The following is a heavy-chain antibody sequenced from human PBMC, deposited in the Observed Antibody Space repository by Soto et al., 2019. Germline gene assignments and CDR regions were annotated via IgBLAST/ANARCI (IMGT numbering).Heavy chain of an antibody. CDR2: ISGYSGNT. J-gene: IGHJ5*02. D-gene: IGHD2-2*01. V-gene: IGHV1-18*01. Sequence: ASVKVSCKASGYVFINYGITWVRQAPGQGLEWMGWISGYSGNTKYADKLQGRVTMTKDTSTTTAYMELRSLRSDDTAVYYCARDEVPDDNWLERWGQGTLCSVSS. CDR3: ARDEVPDDNWLER. CDR1: GYVFINYG.